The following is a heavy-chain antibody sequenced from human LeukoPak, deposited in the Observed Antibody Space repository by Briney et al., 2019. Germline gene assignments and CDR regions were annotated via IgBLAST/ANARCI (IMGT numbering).Heavy chain of an antibody. D-gene: IGHD3-22*01. V-gene: IGHV3-23*01. CDR3: AKGSSGYFVDL. CDR2: ISNDGGCT. J-gene: IGHJ5*02. CDR1: GFIFNNYG. Sequence: GGSLRLSCAASGFIFNNYGLIWVRQAPGKGLEWVSAISNDGGCTNYADFVKGRFTISRDNSKNTLFLQMNSLRAEDTALYYCAKGSSGYFVDLWGQGTLVTVSS.